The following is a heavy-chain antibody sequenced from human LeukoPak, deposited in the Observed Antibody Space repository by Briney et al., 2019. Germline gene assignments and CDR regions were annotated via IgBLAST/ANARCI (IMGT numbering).Heavy chain of an antibody. V-gene: IGHV4-39*01. CDR2: IYYSGTT. CDR3: VRQWGDNLVVEIIHRFDF. CDR1: GGSINSSEYY. D-gene: IGHD2-21*02. J-gene: IGHJ4*02. Sequence: SETLSLTCSVSGGSINSSEYYWGWVRQPPGKGLEWIGTIYYSGTTYYNPSLKSRVTLSVDTSSNQFSLKITSVTAADTAVYYCVRQWGDNLVVEIIHRFDFWGQGMLVTVSS.